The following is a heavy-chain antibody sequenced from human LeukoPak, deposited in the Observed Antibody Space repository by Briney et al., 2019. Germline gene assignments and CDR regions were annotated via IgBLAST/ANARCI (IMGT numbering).Heavy chain of an antibody. V-gene: IGHV3-23*01. CDR3: AKDAFVLRYFDWLLFRSPYFDY. J-gene: IGHJ4*02. D-gene: IGHD3-9*01. CDR1: GFTFSSSA. CDR2: ISGSGGST. Sequence: GGSLRLSCAASGFTFSSSAMSWVRQAPGKGLEWVSAISGSGGSTYYADSVKGRFTISRDNSKNTLYLQMNSLRAEDTAVYYCAKDAFVLRYFDWLLFRSPYFDYWGQGTLVTVSS.